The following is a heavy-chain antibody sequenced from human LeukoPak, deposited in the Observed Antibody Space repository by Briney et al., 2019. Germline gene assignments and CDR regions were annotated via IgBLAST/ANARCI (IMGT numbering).Heavy chain of an antibody. CDR1: GGSISSSSYY. CDR2: IYYSGST. D-gene: IGHD2/OR15-2a*01. Sequence: SETLSLTCTVSGGSISSSSYYWGWIRQPPGKGLEWIGSIYYSGSTYYNPSLKSRVTISVDTSKNQFSLKLSSVTAADTAVYYCARLSGGREKYFDYWGQGTLVTVSS. V-gene: IGHV4-39*07. CDR3: ARLSGGREKYFDY. J-gene: IGHJ4*02.